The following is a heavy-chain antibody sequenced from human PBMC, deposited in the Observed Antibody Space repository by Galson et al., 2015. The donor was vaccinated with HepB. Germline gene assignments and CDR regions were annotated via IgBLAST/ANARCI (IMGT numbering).Heavy chain of an antibody. V-gene: IGHV1-46*01. CDR2: INPSGGST. D-gene: IGHD3-3*01. Sequence: SVKVSCKASGYTFTSYYMHWVRQAPGQGLEWMGIINPSGGSTSYAQKFQGRVTMTRDTSTSTVYMELSSLRSEDTAVYYCARDQGPEYYDFWSGSNYYYYGMDVWGQGTTVTVSS. CDR3: ARDQGPEYYDFWSGSNYYYYGMDV. CDR1: GYTFTSYY. J-gene: IGHJ6*02.